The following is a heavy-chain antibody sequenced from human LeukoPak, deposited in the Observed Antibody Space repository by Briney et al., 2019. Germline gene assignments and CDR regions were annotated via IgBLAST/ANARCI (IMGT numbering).Heavy chain of an antibody. J-gene: IGHJ6*03. CDR3: ARVEYSSSSEVYYYYTDV. V-gene: IGHV1-8*01. Sequence: ASVTVSCKASGYTFTSYDINWVRQATGQGLEWMGWMNPNSGNTGYAQKFQGRVTMTRNTSISTAYMELSSLRSEDTAVYYCARVEYSSSSEVYYYYTDVWGKGTTVTVSS. D-gene: IGHD6-6*01. CDR2: MNPNSGNT. CDR1: GYTFTSYD.